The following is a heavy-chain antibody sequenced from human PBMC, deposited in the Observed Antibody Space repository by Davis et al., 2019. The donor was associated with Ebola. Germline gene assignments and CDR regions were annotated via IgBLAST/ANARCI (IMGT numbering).Heavy chain of an antibody. V-gene: IGHV3-7*03. CDR3: ARVLSGTSYNFMDV. CDR1: GFTFSNYW. CDR2: INQDDSDK. Sequence: GESLKISCAASGFTFSNYWMSWVRQAPGKGLEWVANINQDDSDKYYVDSVKGRFTISRDNAKNSLCLQMNSLRAEDTAVYYCARVLSGTSYNFMDVWGKGTTVTVSS. D-gene: IGHD2-2*01. J-gene: IGHJ6*03.